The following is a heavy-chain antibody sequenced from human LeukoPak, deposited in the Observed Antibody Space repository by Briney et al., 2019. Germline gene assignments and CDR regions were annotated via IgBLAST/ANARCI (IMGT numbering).Heavy chain of an antibody. CDR2: VFYSGST. CDR1: GDSIRSSY. J-gene: IGHJ6*04. CDR3: ARPSSGRDV. V-gene: IGHV4-59*12. D-gene: IGHD1-26*01. Sequence: SETLSLTCTVSGDSIRSSYWNWIRQPPGKGLEWIGYVFYSGSTNYNPSLKSRVTISADTSRNQFSLKLTSVTAADTAVYYCARPSSGRDVWGKGTTVTASS.